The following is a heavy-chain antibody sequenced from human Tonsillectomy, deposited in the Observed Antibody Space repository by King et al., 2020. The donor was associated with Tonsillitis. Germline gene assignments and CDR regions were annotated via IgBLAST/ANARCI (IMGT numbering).Heavy chain of an antibody. CDR1: GFIFSNYG. V-gene: IGHV3-33*01. J-gene: IGHJ4*02. CDR2: IWYDGSNK. CDR3: ARLAVVVAFSPDSSGYLNFDY. Sequence: QKQLVQSGGGVVQPGRSLRLSCAASGFIFSNYGMFWVRQAPGKGLEWVAVIWYDGSNKNYADSVKGRFTISRDNSKNTLYLQMNSLRAEDTAVYYCARLAVVVAFSPDSSGYLNFDYWGQGSLVTVSS. D-gene: IGHD3-22*01.